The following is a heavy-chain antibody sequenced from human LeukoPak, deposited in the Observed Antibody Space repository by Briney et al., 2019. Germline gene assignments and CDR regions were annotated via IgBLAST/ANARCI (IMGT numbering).Heavy chain of an antibody. Sequence: GGSLRLSCAASRFTFSSYGMHWVRQAPGRGLEWVAVIWYDGSNKYYADSVKGQFTISRDNSKNTLYLQMNSLRAEDTAVYYCARDGREEWLVPKDAFDIWGQGTMVTVSS. CDR2: IWYDGSNK. D-gene: IGHD6-19*01. V-gene: IGHV3-33*01. CDR1: RFTFSSYG. J-gene: IGHJ3*02. CDR3: ARDGREEWLVPKDAFDI.